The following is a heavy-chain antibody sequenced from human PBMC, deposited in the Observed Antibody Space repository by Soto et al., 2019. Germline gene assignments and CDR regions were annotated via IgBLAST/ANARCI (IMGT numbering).Heavy chain of an antibody. Sequence: QVQLVESGGGVVQPGRSLRLSCAASGFTFSRYGMHWVRQAPGKGLEWVAVIWYDGSNKYYADSVKGRFTISRDNSKNTLDLQMKSLRAEDTAGYYCAREMLIGDDGVSFDYWGQGTLVTVSS. CDR3: AREMLIGDDGVSFDY. D-gene: IGHD4-17*01. CDR1: GFTFSRYG. CDR2: IWYDGSNK. V-gene: IGHV3-33*01. J-gene: IGHJ4*02.